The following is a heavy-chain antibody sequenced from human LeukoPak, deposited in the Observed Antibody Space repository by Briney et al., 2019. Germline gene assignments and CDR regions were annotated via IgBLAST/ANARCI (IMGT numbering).Heavy chain of an antibody. CDR1: GYTFTGYY. V-gene: IGHV1-2*02. CDR2: ISPNSGGT. D-gene: IGHD6-13*01. CDR3: ARGNIAAAGTWYYYYMDV. Sequence: ASVKVSCKASGYTFTGYYMHWVRQAPGQGLEWMGWISPNSGGTNYAQKFQGRVTMTRDTSISTAYMELSRLRSDDTAVYYCARGNIAAAGTWYYYYMDVWGKGTTVTVSS. J-gene: IGHJ6*03.